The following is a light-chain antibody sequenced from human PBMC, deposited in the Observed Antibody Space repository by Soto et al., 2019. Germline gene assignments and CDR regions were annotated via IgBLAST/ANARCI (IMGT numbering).Light chain of an antibody. CDR1: SRDVGGYNY. CDR3: CSYAGSYTFEDVV. V-gene: IGLV2-11*01. Sequence: QSALTQPRSVSGSPGQSVTISCTGTSRDVGGYNYVSWYQQHPGKAPKLMIYDVSKRPSGVPDRFSGSKSGNTASLTISGLQAEDEADYYCCSYAGSYTFEDVVFGGGTKVTVL. J-gene: IGLJ2*01. CDR2: DVS.